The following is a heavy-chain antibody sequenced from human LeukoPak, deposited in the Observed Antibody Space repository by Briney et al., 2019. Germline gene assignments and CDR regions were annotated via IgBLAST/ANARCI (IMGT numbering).Heavy chain of an antibody. Sequence: GGSLRLSCAASGFTFSTYSLNWVRQTPGKGLEWVSSISSSSIYIYYADSVKGRFTISRDNAKNSLYLQMNSLRAEDTAVYYCARDVYYSSGYYAIDYWGQGTLVTVSS. D-gene: IGHD3-22*01. CDR2: ISSSSIYI. CDR3: ARDVYYSSGYYAIDY. V-gene: IGHV3-21*01. CDR1: GFTFSTYS. J-gene: IGHJ4*02.